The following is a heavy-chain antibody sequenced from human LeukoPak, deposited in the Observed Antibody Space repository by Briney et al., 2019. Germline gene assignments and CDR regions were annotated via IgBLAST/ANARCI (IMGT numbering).Heavy chain of an antibody. CDR1: GYTFTIYH. V-gene: IGHV1-46*01. J-gene: IGHJ4*02. Sequence: ASVNVSCKASGYTFTIYHMHWVRQAPGQGLEWMGLINLSGGSTTYAQRSQGRVTLTRDTSTSTVYMELSSLRSEDTAVYYCARDYVDDIPMIKDYWGQGTLVTVSS. D-gene: IGHD2-8*01. CDR3: ARDYVDDIPMIKDY. CDR2: INLSGGST.